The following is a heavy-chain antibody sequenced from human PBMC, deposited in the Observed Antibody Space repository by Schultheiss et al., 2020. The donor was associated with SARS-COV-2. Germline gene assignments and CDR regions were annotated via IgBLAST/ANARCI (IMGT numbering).Heavy chain of an antibody. CDR2: IYSGGST. D-gene: IGHD5-18*01. Sequence: GESLKISCTASGFSFSGYTMNWVRQAPGKGLEWVSVIYSGGSTYYADSVKGRFTISRDNSKNTLYLQMNSLRAEDTAVYYCASTAMVTWYYYYGMDVWGQGTTVTVSS. V-gene: IGHV3-53*01. J-gene: IGHJ6*02. CDR1: GFSFSGYT. CDR3: ASTAMVTWYYYYGMDV.